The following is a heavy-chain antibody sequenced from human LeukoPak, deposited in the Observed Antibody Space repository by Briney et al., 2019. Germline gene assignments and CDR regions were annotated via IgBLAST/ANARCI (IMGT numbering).Heavy chain of an antibody. CDR1: GFTFSSYA. J-gene: IGHJ5*02. CDR2: ISYDGSNK. Sequence: GGSLRLSCAASGFTFSSYAMHWVRQAPGKGLEWVAVISYDGSNKYYADSVKGRFTISRDNSKNTLYLQMNSLRAEDTAVYYCAGIGGPGYSYGYWFDPWGQGTLVTVSS. CDR3: AGIGGPGYSYGYWFDP. V-gene: IGHV3-30-3*01. D-gene: IGHD5-18*01.